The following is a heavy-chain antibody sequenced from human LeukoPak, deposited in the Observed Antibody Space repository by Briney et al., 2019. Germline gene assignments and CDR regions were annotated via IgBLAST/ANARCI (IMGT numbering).Heavy chain of an antibody. CDR2: INPNSGGT. J-gene: IGHJ6*03. CDR1: GYTFTGYY. V-gene: IGHV1-2*02. CDR3: ARELTTRGNYYYYYMDV. Sequence: SVKVSCKASGYTFTGYYMHWVRQAPGQGLEWMGWINPNSGGTNYAQKFQGRVTMTRDTSISTAYMELSRLRSDDTAVYYCARELTTRGNYYYYYMDVWGKGTTVTVSS. D-gene: IGHD4-11*01.